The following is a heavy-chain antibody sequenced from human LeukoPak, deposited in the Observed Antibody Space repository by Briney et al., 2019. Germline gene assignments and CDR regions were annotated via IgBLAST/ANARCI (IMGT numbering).Heavy chain of an antibody. CDR2: IIPIFGTA. D-gene: IGHD6-19*01. Sequence: SVKVSCKASGGTFSSYAISWVRQAPGQGLEWMGGIIPIFGTANYAQKFQGRVTITADESTSTAYMELSSLRSEDTAVYYCAREAEAGTPRGRHNVGSDYWGQGTLVTVSS. CDR1: GGTFSSYA. CDR3: AREAEAGTPRGRHNVGSDY. V-gene: IGHV1-69*13. J-gene: IGHJ4*02.